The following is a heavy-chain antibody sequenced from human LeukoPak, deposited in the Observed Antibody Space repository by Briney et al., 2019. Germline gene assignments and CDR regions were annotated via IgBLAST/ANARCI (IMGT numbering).Heavy chain of an antibody. D-gene: IGHD3-3*01. V-gene: IGHV1-18*01. CDR2: ISAYNGNT. CDR1: GYTFTSYG. J-gene: IGHJ5*02. Sequence: ASVKVSCKASGYTFTSYGISWVRQAPGQGLEWMGWISAYNGNTNYAQKLKGRVTMTTDTSTSTAYMELRSLRSDDTAVYYCAREYYDFWSGYYTGSNWFDPWGQGTLVTVSS. CDR3: AREYYDFWSGYYTGSNWFDP.